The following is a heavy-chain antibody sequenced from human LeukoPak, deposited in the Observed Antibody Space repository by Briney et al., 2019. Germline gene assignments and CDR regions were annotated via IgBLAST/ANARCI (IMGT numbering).Heavy chain of an antibody. CDR3: ATDPLNVVVPAATKFYGMDV. CDR2: FDPEDGET. Sequence: ASVKVSCKVSGYTLTELSMHWMRQAPGKGLEWMGGFDPEDGETIYAQKFQGRVTMTEDTSTDTAYMELSSLRSEDTAVYYCATDPLNVVVPAATKFYGMDVWGQGTTATVSS. D-gene: IGHD2-2*01. CDR1: GYTLTELS. J-gene: IGHJ6*02. V-gene: IGHV1-24*01.